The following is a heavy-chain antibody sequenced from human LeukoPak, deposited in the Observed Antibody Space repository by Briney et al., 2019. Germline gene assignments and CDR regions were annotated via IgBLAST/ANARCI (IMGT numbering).Heavy chain of an antibody. CDR2: FDPEDGET. CDR3: ATAGIAAAGPISWGNWFDP. Sequence: ASVKVSCKVSGYTLTELSMHWVRQAPGKGLEWMGGFDPEDGETIYAQKFQGRVTMTEDTSTDTAYMELSSLGSEDTAVYYCATAGIAAAGPISWGNWFDPWGQGTLVTVSS. V-gene: IGHV1-24*01. J-gene: IGHJ5*02. CDR1: GYTLTELS. D-gene: IGHD6-13*01.